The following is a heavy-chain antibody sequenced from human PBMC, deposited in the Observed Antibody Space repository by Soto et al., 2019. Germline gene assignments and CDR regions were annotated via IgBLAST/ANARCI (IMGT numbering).Heavy chain of an antibody. CDR3: PRVYCSTTTCHVQAFDS. Sequence: EVQLVESGGGLAQPGGSVRLSCAASGFTFSSYEMNWVRQAPGKTLEWVSYISSAGDSSYYADSVKSRFTISRDNAKNSLYLQMNSLRVEDTDVYYCPRVYCSTTTCHVQAFDSWGQGTLVTVSS. CDR1: GFTFSSYE. V-gene: IGHV3-48*03. J-gene: IGHJ4*02. CDR2: ISSAGDSS. D-gene: IGHD2-2*01.